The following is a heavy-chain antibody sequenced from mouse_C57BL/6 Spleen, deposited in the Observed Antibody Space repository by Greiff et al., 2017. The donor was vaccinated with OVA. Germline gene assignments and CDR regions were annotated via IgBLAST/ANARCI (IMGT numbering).Heavy chain of an antibody. V-gene: IGHV1-26*01. CDR3: ARCIFDY. CDR1: GYTFTDYY. CDR2: INPNNGGT. Sequence: EVQLQQSGPELVKPGASVKISCKASGYTFTDYYMNWVKQSHGKSLEWIGAINPNNGGTSYNQKFKGKATLTVDKSSSTAYMEHRSLTSEDSAVYYCARCIFDYWGQGTTLTVSS. J-gene: IGHJ2*01.